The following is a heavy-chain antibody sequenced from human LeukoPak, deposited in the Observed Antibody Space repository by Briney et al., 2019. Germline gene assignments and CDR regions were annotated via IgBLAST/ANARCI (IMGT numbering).Heavy chain of an antibody. J-gene: IGHJ4*02. CDR2: ISVDGSNE. Sequence: GSLRLSCAASGFTFSGSAMHWVRQAPGKGLEWVAVISVDGSNEYADSVKGRFTISRDNSKNTLYLQMNSLRAEDTAVYYCASFRNYYDSSGYYTNDYWGQGTLVTVSS. D-gene: IGHD3-22*01. V-gene: IGHV3-30*04. CDR1: GFTFSGSA. CDR3: ASFRNYYDSSGYYTNDY.